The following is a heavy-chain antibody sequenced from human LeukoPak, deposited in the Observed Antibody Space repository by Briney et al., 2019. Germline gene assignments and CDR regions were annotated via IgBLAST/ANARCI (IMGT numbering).Heavy chain of an antibody. CDR1: RFTFTNYA. V-gene: IGHV3-23*01. CDR3: AKGMGIQLERRGTGYYFDY. D-gene: IGHD1-1*01. Sequence: PGGSLRLSCAASRFTFTNYAMSWVRQAPGKGLEWVSGISGGGDSTYYADSVKGRLTISRDNSKNTLYLQMNNLRAEDTAVYYCAKGMGIQLERRGTGYYFDYWGQGTLVTVSS. CDR2: ISGGGDST. J-gene: IGHJ4*02.